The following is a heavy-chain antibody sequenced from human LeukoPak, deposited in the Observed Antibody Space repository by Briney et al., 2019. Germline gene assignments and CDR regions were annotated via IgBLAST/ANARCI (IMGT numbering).Heavy chain of an antibody. CDR2: MYYSGST. D-gene: IGHD3-10*01. V-gene: IGHV4-31*03. J-gene: IGHJ4*02. CDR1: GGSISSGGYY. CDR3: AREYFGSGNYYPGYFDY. Sequence: PSETLSLTCTVSGGSISSGGYYWSWIRQHPGKGLEWIGYMYYSGSTYYNPSLKSRVTISVDTSKNLFSLRLTSVTAADTAVYYCAREYFGSGNYYPGYFDYWGQGTLVTVSS.